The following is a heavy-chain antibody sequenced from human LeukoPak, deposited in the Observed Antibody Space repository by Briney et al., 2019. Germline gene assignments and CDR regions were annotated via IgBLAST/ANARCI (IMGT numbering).Heavy chain of an antibody. J-gene: IGHJ6*02. CDR1: GYTLINSA. CDR2: INAGNGNT. CDR3: ARRSSGGWLHGMDV. V-gene: IGHV1-3*01. D-gene: IGHD5-24*01. Sequence: ASVKVSCKASGYTLINSAMHWVRQAPGQRLEWMGWINAGNGNTKYSQKFKGRVTITRDTSASTVYMELSSLRNEDTAVYYCARRSSGGWLHGMDVWGQGTTVTVSS.